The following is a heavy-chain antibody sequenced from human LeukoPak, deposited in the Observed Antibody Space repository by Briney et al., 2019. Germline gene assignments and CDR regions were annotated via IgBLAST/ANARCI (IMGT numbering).Heavy chain of an antibody. CDR2: TYYSGST. D-gene: IGHD2-2*02. V-gene: IGHV4-39*01. CDR1: GGSISSSSYY. CDR3: RGEVPAAIRVGIDY. Sequence: KSSETLSLTCTVSGGSISSSSYYWGWIRQPPGKGLEWIGSTYYSGSTYYNPSLKSRVTISVDTSKNQFSLKLSSVTAADTAVYYCRGEVPAAIRVGIDYWGQGPLVPVSS. J-gene: IGHJ4*02.